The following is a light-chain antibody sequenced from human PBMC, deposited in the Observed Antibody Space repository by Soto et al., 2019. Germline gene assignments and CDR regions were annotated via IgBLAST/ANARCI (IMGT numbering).Light chain of an antibody. CDR3: QHTYRTPWT. CDR2: GSS. J-gene: IGKJ1*01. CDR1: QSISSY. Sequence: DIQMSQSPSSLSASIGDSVTITCRASQSISSYLNWYQQKPDKAPKLLIYGSSRLQTGVPSRFSGSGSGTDFTLTISSVQPEDFATYFCQHTYRTPWTFGQGTKVDIK. V-gene: IGKV1-39*01.